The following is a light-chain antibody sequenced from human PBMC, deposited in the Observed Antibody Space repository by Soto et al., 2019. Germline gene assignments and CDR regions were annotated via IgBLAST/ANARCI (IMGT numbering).Light chain of an antibody. V-gene: IGKV3-11*01. Sequence: EIVLTQSPATLSLSPGERATLSCRASQSVNSYLAWYQQKPGQAPRLLIYEGSKRATGIPARFSSSGSGTDFTLTISSLEPEDFAVYYCQHRSNWPATFGQGTKVEI. J-gene: IGKJ2*01. CDR1: QSVNSY. CDR2: EGS. CDR3: QHRSNWPAT.